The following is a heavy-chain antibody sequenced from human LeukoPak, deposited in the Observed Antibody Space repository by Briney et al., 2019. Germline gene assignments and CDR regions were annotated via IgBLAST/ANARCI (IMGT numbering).Heavy chain of an antibody. CDR3: AKEGAYYDFWSGHSPSHGIFDY. V-gene: IGHV1-8*01. D-gene: IGHD3-3*01. CDR2: MNPNSGNT. CDR1: GYSFTSSD. J-gene: IGHJ4*02. Sequence: ASVKVSCKASGYSFTSSDINWVRQAAGQGLEWVGWMNPNSGNTGYAQKYQGRVTMTRNTSINTAYMELSSLRSEDTAVYYCAKEGAYYDFWSGHSPSHGIFDYWGQGTLVAVSS.